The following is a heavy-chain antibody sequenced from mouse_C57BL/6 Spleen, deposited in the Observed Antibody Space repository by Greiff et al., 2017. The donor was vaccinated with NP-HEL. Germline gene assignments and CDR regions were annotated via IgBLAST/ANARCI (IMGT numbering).Heavy chain of an antibody. D-gene: IGHD2-1*01. CDR2: FHPNSGST. Sequence: QVQLQQPGAELVKPGASVKLSCKASGYTFTSYWMHWVKQRPGQGLEWIGMFHPNSGSTNYNEKFKSKATLTVDKSSSTAYMQLSSLTSEDSAVYYCARSTGGYFEVWGTGTTVTVSS. CDR1: GYTFTSYW. J-gene: IGHJ1*03. CDR3: ARSTGGYFEV. V-gene: IGHV1-64*01.